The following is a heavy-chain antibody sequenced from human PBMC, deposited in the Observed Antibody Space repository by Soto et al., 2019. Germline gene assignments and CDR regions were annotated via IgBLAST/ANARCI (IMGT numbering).Heavy chain of an antibody. J-gene: IGHJ4*02. D-gene: IGHD3-22*01. CDR3: VTRSGDSSGYFHN. CDR1: GFTFSSYG. CDR2: IWYDGTKK. Sequence: GGSLRLSCAASGFTFSSYGMHWVRQAPGKGLEWVALIWYDGTKKYYADSVKGRFTISRDNSKNTLYLEMNSLRAEDTAVYYCVTRSGDSSGYFHNWGQGT. V-gene: IGHV3-33*01.